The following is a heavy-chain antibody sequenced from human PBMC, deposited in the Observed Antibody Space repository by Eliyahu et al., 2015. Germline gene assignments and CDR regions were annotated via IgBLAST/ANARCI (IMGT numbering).Heavy chain of an antibody. CDR1: XGSXSGYY. Sequence: QVQLQQWGAGLLKPSXTLSLTCAVYXGSXSGYYWSWXRQPPGKGLEWIGEXHHSGSTNYNPSLKSRVTISVDTSKNQFSLKLSSVTAADTAVYYCARKRWLPGNYYYYGMDVWGQGTTVTVSS. CDR2: XHHSGST. V-gene: IGHV4-34*01. CDR3: ARKRWLPGNYYYYGMDV. J-gene: IGHJ6*02. D-gene: IGHD4-23*01.